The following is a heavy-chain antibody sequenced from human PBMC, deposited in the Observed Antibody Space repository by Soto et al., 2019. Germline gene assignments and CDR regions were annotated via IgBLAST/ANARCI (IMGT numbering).Heavy chain of an antibody. Sequence: LSLTCTVSGGSISSYYWSCIRQPSVKGLEWIGRIYTSGSTNYNPSLKSRVTMSVDTSKNQFSLKLSSVTAADTAVYYCARDRLLGIAAAGTTFDPWGQGTLVTVSS. D-gene: IGHD6-13*01. CDR3: ARDRLLGIAAAGTTFDP. V-gene: IGHV4-4*07. CDR1: GGSISSYY. J-gene: IGHJ5*02. CDR2: IYTSGST.